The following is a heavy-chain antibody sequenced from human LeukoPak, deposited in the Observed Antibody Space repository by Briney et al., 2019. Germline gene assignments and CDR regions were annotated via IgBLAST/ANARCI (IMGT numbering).Heavy chain of an antibody. CDR3: ARVVGRDGYNCPQD. J-gene: IGHJ4*02. CDR2: IYYSGST. CDR1: GGSISSYY. V-gene: IGHV4-59*01. Sequence: SETLSLTCTVSGGSISSYYWSWIRQPPGKGLEWIGYIYYSGSTNYNPSLKSRVTISVDTSKNQFSLKLSSVTAADTAVYYCARVVGRDGYNCPQDWGQGTLVTVYS. D-gene: IGHD5-24*01.